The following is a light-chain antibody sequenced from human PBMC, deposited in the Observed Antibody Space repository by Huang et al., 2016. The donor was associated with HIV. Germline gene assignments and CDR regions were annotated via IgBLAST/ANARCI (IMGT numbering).Light chain of an antibody. V-gene: IGKV3-15*01. CDR2: GAS. CDR1: QSVSST. CDR3: QQYNNWPPVT. J-gene: IGKJ4*01. Sequence: EIVMTQSPAILSVSPGERATLSCRASQSVSSTLAWYQLKFGQAPRLLIYGASTRATGCPARFSGSGSGTDFTLTIGSLQAEDSAVYYCQQYNNWPPVTFGGGTKVEIK.